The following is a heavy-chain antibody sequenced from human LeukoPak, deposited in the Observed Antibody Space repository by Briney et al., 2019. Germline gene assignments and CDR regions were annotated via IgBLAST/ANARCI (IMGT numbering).Heavy chain of an antibody. J-gene: IGHJ4*02. CDR3: AKRYCTSTKCYQLDY. CDR2: ISGSGGST. D-gene: IGHD2-2*01. Sequence: PGGSLSLSCAASGFTFSTYAMSWVRQAPGKGLEWVSGISGSGGSTYYADSVKGRFTISRDNSKNTLCLQMNSLRAEDTAVYYCAKRYCTSTKCYQLDYWGQGTLVTVSS. CDR1: GFTFSTYA. V-gene: IGHV3-23*01.